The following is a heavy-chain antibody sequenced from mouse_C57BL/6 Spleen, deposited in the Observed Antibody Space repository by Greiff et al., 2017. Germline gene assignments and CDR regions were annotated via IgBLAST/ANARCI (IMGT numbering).Heavy chain of an antibody. Sequence: EVQGVESGGGLVKPGGSLKLSCAASGFTFSSYAMSWVRQTPEKRLEWVATISDGGSYTYYPDNVKGRFPISRDNAKNNLYLQMSHLKSEDTAMYYCAREGGTDFDYWGQGTTLTVSS. V-gene: IGHV5-4*01. CDR3: AREGGTDFDY. CDR1: GFTFSSYA. D-gene: IGHD3-3*01. CDR2: ISDGGSYT. J-gene: IGHJ2*01.